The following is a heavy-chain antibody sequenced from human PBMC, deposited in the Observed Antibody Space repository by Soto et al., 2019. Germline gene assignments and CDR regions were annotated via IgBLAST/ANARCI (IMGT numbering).Heavy chain of an antibody. D-gene: IGHD2-15*01. CDR2: MFYSGAT. Sequence: LSLTCTVSGGSISDISYCWVGIRQPPGKGLQWIGCMFYSGATYYNPSLKNRVTLSVDTSNNEFSLKLVSVTAPDTAVYYCARHKSGSDWLDPWGQGTLVTVSS. J-gene: IGHJ5*02. V-gene: IGHV4-39*01. CDR1: GGSISDISYC. CDR3: ARHKSGSDWLDP.